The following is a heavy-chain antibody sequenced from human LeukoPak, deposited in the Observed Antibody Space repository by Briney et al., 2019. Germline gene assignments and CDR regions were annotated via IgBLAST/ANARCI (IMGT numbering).Heavy chain of an antibody. CDR3: ARGGVPRSFDY. Sequence: SSQTLPLTCTVSGGSINSGNYYWSWIRQPAGKGLEWIGRIYISGTINYNPSLKSRVTISLDTSKRQFSLKLSSVTAADTAVYYCARGGVPRSFDYWGLGTLVTVSS. CDR1: GGSINSGNYY. V-gene: IGHV4-61*02. J-gene: IGHJ4*02. CDR2: IYISGTI. D-gene: IGHD6-25*01.